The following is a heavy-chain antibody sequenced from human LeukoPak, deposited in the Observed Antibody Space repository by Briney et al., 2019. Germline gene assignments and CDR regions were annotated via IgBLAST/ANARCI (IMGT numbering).Heavy chain of an antibody. J-gene: IGHJ6*03. Sequence: PGGSLRLSCAVSGFTVGSSYMNWVRQAPGKGLEWVSVMYNGGTTYYADSVKGRFTISRDNSKNTLYLQMNSLRAEDTAVYYCAKENYYYYYMDVWGKGTTVTVSS. CDR2: MYNGGTT. CDR1: GFTVGSSY. CDR3: AKENYYYYYMDV. V-gene: IGHV3-53*01.